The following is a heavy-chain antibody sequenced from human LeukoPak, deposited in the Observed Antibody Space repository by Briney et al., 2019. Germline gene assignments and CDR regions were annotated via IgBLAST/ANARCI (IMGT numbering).Heavy chain of an antibody. V-gene: IGHV1-69*05. CDR3: ARGDSSGYYGDY. Sequence: SVKVSCKASGGTFSSYAISWVRQAPGQGPEWMGRIIPIFGTANYAQKFQGRVTITTDESTSTAYMELSSLRSEDTAVYYCARGDSSGYYGDYWGQGTLVTVSS. CDR1: GGTFSSYA. D-gene: IGHD3-22*01. J-gene: IGHJ4*02. CDR2: IIPIFGTA.